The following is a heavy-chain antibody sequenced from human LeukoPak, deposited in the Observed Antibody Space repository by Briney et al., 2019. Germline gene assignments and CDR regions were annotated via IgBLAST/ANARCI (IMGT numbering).Heavy chain of an antibody. D-gene: IGHD3-9*01. V-gene: IGHV4-59*12. J-gene: IGHJ3*02. CDR2: MSYSGST. CDR1: GGSITNYY. Sequence: PSETLSLTCTVSGGSITNYYWSWIRQPPGKGLEWIGYMSYSGSTNYNPSLNSPVSISVDTSKNQFSLKLSSVTAADTAVYYCARGGDLRYFDWLLFSDAFDIWGQGTMVTVSS. CDR3: ARGGDLRYFDWLLFSDAFDI.